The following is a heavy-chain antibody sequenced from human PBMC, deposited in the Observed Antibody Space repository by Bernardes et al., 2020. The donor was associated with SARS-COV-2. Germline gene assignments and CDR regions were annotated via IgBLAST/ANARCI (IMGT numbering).Heavy chain of an antibody. CDR1: GFTFSSYA. CDR3: ARDGAYYDILTGYYPTDYYYYYGMDV. D-gene: IGHD3-9*01. CDR2: ISYDGSNK. Sequence: SLRLSCAASGFTFSSYAMHWVRQAPGKGLEWVAVISYDGSNKYYADSVKGRFTISRDNSKNTLYLQMNSLRAEDTAVYYCARDGAYYDILTGYYPTDYYYYYGMDVWGQGTTVTVSS. J-gene: IGHJ6*02. V-gene: IGHV3-30-3*01.